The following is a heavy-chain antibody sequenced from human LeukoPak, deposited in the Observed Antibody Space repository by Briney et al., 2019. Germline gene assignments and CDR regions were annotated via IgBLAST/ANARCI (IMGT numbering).Heavy chain of an antibody. V-gene: IGHV4-59*01. CDR2: IYYSGST. Sequence: SETLSLTCTVSGGSISSYYWSWIRQPPGKGLEWIGYIYYSGSTNYNPSLKSRVTISVDTSKNQFSLKLSSVTAADTAVYYCARGHRYRYFDYWGQGTLVTVSS. D-gene: IGHD1-1*01. CDR1: GGSISSYY. CDR3: ARGHRYRYFDY. J-gene: IGHJ4*02.